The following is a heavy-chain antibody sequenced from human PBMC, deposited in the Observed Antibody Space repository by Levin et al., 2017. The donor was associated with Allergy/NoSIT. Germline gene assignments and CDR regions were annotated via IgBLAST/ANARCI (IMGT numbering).Heavy chain of an antibody. CDR3: ARDPSYSSSSGVY. CDR1: GFTFSSYA. J-gene: IGHJ4*02. CDR2: ISYDGSNK. Sequence: GGSLRLSCAASGFTFSSYAMHWVRQAPGKGLEWVAVISYDGSNKYYADSVKGRFTISRDNSKNTLYLQMNSLRAEDTAVYYCARDPSYSSSSGVYWGQGTLVTVSS. D-gene: IGHD6-6*01. V-gene: IGHV3-30-3*01.